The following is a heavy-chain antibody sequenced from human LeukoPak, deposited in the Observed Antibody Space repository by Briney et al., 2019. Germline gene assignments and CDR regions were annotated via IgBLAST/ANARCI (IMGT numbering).Heavy chain of an antibody. CDR1: GFTFSSYS. CDR2: ISYDGSNK. J-gene: IGHJ4*02. D-gene: IGHD3-22*01. CDR3: AKDYRDYYDSSGYFDY. V-gene: IGHV3-30*18. Sequence: PGGSLRLSCAASGFTFSSYSMNWVRQAPGKGLEWVAVISYDGSNKYYADSVKGRFTISRDNSKNTLYLQMNSLRAEDTAVYYCAKDYRDYYDSSGYFDYWGQGTLVTVSS.